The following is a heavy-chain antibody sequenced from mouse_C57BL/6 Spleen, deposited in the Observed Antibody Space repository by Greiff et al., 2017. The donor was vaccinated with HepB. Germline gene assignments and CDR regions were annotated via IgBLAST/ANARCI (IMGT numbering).Heavy chain of an antibody. D-gene: IGHD2-4*01. CDR2: ISSGGDYI. V-gene: IGHV5-9-1*02. CDR3: TRDYDRYWYFDV. J-gene: IGHJ1*03. CDR1: GFTFSSYA. Sequence: EVQLVESGEGLVKPGGSLKLSCAASGFTFSSYAMSWVRQTPEKRLEWVAYISSGGDYIYYADTVKGRLTISRDNARNTLYLQMSSLKSEDTAVYYCTRDYDRYWYFDVWGTGTTVTVSS.